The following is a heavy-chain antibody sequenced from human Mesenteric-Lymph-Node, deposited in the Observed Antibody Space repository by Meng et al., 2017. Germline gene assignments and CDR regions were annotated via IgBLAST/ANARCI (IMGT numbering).Heavy chain of an antibody. CDR1: GDSITNHNW. V-gene: IGHV4-4*02. CDR3: LRGSGGSV. Sequence: QVQLRGSGPAPVKPSGTLSLTCAVSGDSITNHNWWAWVRQPPGKGLEWIGEIPHRGSSAYNPSLKSRVSMSIDKSKNQFSLKLTSVTAADTAVYHCLRGSGGSVWGQGTLVTVSS. J-gene: IGHJ1*01. CDR2: IPHRGSS. D-gene: IGHD3-10*01.